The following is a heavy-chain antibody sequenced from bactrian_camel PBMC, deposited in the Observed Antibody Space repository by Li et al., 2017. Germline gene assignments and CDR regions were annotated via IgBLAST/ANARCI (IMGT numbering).Heavy chain of an antibody. V-gene: IGHV3S1*01. CDR1: GNTYSRSS. J-gene: IGHJ4*01. D-gene: IGHD1*01. CDR2: VYASGGNT. Sequence: QVQLVESGGGSVQPGGSLRLSCDASGNTYSRSSMAWLRQVPGKEREGVAAVYASGGNTYYAGSVKGRFTITQDAAKNSVDLQMNSLKPDDTAVYYCAATGQMLSVAGCRTQGTQVTVS.